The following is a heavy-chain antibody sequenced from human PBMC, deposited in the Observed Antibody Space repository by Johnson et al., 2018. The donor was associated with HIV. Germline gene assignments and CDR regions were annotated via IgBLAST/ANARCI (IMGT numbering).Heavy chain of an antibody. V-gene: IGHV3-11*04. D-gene: IGHD5-12*01. CDR3: ARDESGYDDGFDAFDI. Sequence: VQLVESGGGVVLPGGSLRLSCAASGFTFSDYYMSWIRQAPGKGLEWVSYISSSGNTIYYADSVKGRFTISRDNAKNSLYLQMNSLRVEDTAVYYCARDESGYDDGFDAFDIWGQGTMVTVSS. J-gene: IGHJ3*02. CDR1: GFTFSDYY. CDR2: ISSSGNTI.